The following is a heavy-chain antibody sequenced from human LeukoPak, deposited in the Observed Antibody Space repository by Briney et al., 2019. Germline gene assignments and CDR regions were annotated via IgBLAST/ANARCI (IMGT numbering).Heavy chain of an antibody. V-gene: IGHV3-11*01. J-gene: IGHJ3*02. Sequence: PXXTLRLSCAGSGFAFSDYYMTWIRQAPGKGLEWISYITSSGSTIHYADSVKGRFTISRDNAKNSVYLEMNDLRLEDTALYYCARDRSSGGAFDIWGRGTMVTVSS. CDR1: GFAFSDYY. CDR2: ITSSGSTI. CDR3: ARDRSSGGAFDI. D-gene: IGHD3-10*01.